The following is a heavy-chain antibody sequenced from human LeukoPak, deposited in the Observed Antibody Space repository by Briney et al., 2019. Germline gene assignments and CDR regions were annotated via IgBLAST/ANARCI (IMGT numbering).Heavy chain of an antibody. CDR2: ISSSSSYI. CDR3: ASSAAAGTGGWFDP. D-gene: IGHD6-13*01. J-gene: IGHJ5*02. Sequence: GGSLRLSCAASGFTFSSYSMNWVRQAPGKGLGWVSSISSSSSYIYYADSVKGRFTISRDNAKNSLYLQMNSLRAEDTAVYYCASSAAAGTGGWFDPWGQGTLVTVSS. V-gene: IGHV3-21*01. CDR1: GFTFSSYS.